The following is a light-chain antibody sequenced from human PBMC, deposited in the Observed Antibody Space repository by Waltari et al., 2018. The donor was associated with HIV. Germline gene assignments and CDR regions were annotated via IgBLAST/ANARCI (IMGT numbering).Light chain of an antibody. J-gene: IGLJ1*01. CDR3: QSYDSNLSGATV. CDR2: GNS. Sequence: QSVLTPPPSVSGAPGQRVTISCTGSSSHLGAGYAAHWFQQLPGPAPKVLIYGNSNRPTGVPDRFSGSKSGTSASLAITGLQAEDEADYYCQSYDSNLSGATVFGTGTKVTVL. V-gene: IGLV1-40*01. CDR1: SSHLGAGYA.